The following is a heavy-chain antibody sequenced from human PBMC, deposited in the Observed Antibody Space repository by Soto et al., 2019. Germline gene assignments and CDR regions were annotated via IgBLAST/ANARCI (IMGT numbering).Heavy chain of an antibody. CDR3: AREGGLLNWFDP. J-gene: IGHJ5*02. V-gene: IGHV3-48*02. CDR2: ISSSSSTI. CDR1: GFTFSSYS. Sequence: EVQLVESGGGLVQPGGALRLSCAASGFTFSSYSMNWVRQAPGKGLEWVSYISSSSSTIYYPDSVKGRFTITRDNAKNSLYLQINSLRDEATAVYYCAREGGLLNWFDPWGQGTLVTVSS.